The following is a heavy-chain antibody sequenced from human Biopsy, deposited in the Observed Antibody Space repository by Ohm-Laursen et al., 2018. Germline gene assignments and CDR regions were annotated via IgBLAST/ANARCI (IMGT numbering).Heavy chain of an antibody. CDR2: ISWNSLSI. D-gene: IGHD3-3*01. CDR1: GFTLSDYA. V-gene: IGHV3-9*01. Sequence: SLRLSCAASGFTLSDYALHWVRQAPGKALEWVSGISWNSLSIGYADSVKGRFTISRDNAKNTLYLQMNSLRAEDTAVYYCVRASIFGVATSGFYYYGMDGWGQGTTVTVSS. CDR3: VRASIFGVATSGFYYYGMDG. J-gene: IGHJ6*02.